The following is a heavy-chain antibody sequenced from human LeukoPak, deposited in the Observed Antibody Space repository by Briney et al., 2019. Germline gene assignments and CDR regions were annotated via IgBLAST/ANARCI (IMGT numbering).Heavy chain of an antibody. D-gene: IGHD3-10*01. CDR3: AKRGPGSPESGKYYFDY. CDR1: GFSFSSYG. V-gene: IGHV3-30*02. J-gene: IGHJ4*02. Sequence: PGGSLRLSCTASGFSFSSYGMHWVRQAPGKGLEWVAFIWYDGGNKQYADSVKGRFTISRDNSKNTLSLQINSLRAEDTAVYYCAKRGPGSPESGKYYFDYWGQGTLVTVSS. CDR2: IWYDGGNK.